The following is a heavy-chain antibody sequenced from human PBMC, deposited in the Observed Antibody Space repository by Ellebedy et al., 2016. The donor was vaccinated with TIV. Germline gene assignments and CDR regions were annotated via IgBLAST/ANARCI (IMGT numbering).Heavy chain of an antibody. J-gene: IGHJ6*02. CDR3: ARDPRDGAVAGDTYYYYGMDV. CDR1: GFTFSSYS. D-gene: IGHD6-19*01. Sequence: GESLKISCAASGFTFSSYSMNWVRQAPGKGLEWVSYISSSSSTIYYADSVKGRFTISRDNAKNSLYLQMNSLRDEDTAVYYCARDPRDGAVAGDTYYYYGMDVWGQGTTVTVSS. CDR2: ISSSSSTI. V-gene: IGHV3-48*02.